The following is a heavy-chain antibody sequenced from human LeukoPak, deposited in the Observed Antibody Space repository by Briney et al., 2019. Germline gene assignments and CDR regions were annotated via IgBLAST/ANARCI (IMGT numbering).Heavy chain of an antibody. V-gene: IGHV1-69*13. CDR3: ARDDFPLGRWLVHGVY. D-gene: IGHD6-19*01. Sequence: GASVKVSCKASGGTFSSYAISWVRQAPGQGLEWMGGIIPIFGTANYAQKFQGRVTITADESTSTAYMELSSLRSEDTAVYYCARDDFPLGRWLVHGVYWGQGTLVTVSS. CDR1: GGTFSSYA. CDR2: IIPIFGTA. J-gene: IGHJ4*02.